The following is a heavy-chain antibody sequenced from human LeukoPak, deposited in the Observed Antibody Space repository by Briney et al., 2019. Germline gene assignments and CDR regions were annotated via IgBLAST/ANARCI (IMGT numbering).Heavy chain of an antibody. D-gene: IGHD3-3*01. J-gene: IGHJ3*02. CDR2: IYYSGST. CDR1: GGSVSSGSYY. V-gene: IGHV4-61*01. Sequence: RASETLSLTCTVSGGSVSSGSYYWSWIRRPPGKGLEWIGYIYYSGSTNYNPSLKSRVTISVDTSKNQFSLKLSSVTAADTAVFYCARVASGYDVFDIWGQGTMVTVSS. CDR3: ARVASGYDVFDI.